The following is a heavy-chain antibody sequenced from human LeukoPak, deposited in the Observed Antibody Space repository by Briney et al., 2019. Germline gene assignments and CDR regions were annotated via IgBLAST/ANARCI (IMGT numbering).Heavy chain of an antibody. V-gene: IGHV3-23*01. Sequence: SGSGGSTYYADSVKGRFTISRDNSKNTLYLQMNSLRAEDTAVYYCAKRPGYYDSSGYYLHYWGQGTLVTVSS. CDR2: SGSGGST. D-gene: IGHD3-22*01. CDR3: AKRPGYYDSSGYYLHY. J-gene: IGHJ4*02.